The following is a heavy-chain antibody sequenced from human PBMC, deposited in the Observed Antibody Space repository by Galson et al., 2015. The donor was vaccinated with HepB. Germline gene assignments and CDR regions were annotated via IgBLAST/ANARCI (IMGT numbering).Heavy chain of an antibody. CDR1: GFTFRRYD. J-gene: IGHJ6*02. Sequence: SLRLSCAASGFTFRRYDMHWVRQAPGKGLEWVALISYDGSGEYYADSVKGRFIISRDNSKNTLYLQMNSLRAEDTAVYYCAKRAQYSSTWGRTRFSSYFDMDVWGQGTTVTVSS. CDR3: AKRAQYSSTWGRTRFSSYFDMDV. CDR2: ISYDGSGE. V-gene: IGHV3-30*18. D-gene: IGHD6-13*01.